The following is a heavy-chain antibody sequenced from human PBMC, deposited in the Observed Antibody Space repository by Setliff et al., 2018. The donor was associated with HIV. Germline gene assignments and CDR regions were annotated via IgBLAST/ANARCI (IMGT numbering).Heavy chain of an antibody. J-gene: IGHJ6*02. CDR1: GSTFSTYD. CDR3: ARGYSAAGTLYYYGMDV. V-gene: IGHV1-8*01. CDR2: MNPNSGNT. D-gene: IGHD6-13*01. Sequence: ASVKVSCKASGSTFSTYDINWVRQAPGQGPEWMGWMNPNSGNTGYAPKLQGRVTMTRNTSISTAYMELSSLRSDDTAVYYCARGYSAAGTLYYYGMDVWGQGTTVTVSS.